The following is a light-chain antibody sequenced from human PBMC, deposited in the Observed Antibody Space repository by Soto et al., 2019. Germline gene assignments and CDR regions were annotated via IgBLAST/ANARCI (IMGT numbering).Light chain of an antibody. CDR3: SSYTISNTLPFV. V-gene: IGLV2-14*01. Sequence: SALTQPASVSGSPGQSITISCTGTRRDVGGYNYVSWYQQYPGKSPKLLIYEVTHRPSGVSNRFSGSKSGNTASLTISGLQAEDEADYYCSSYTISNTLPFVFGTGTKV. J-gene: IGLJ1*01. CDR1: RRDVGGYNY. CDR2: EVT.